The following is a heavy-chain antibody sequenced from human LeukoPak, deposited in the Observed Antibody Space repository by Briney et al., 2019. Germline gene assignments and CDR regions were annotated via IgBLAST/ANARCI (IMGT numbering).Heavy chain of an antibody. Sequence: GGSLRLSCAASGFTFSSYSMNWVRQAPGKGLEWVSGISGSGGNPDHADSVKGRFTISRDNSRDTLYLQMDSLRAEDTAIYYCAKASSAVNGCIDYWGQGTLVTISS. CDR1: GFTFSSYS. CDR3: AKASSAVNGCIDY. J-gene: IGHJ4*02. D-gene: IGHD2-8*01. CDR2: ISGSGGNP. V-gene: IGHV3-23*01.